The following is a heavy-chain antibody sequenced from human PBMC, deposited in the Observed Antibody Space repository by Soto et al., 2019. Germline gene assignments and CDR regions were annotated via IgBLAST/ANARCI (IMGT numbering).Heavy chain of an antibody. D-gene: IGHD7-27*01. Sequence: TSETLSLTCTASGGSLTAYSWNWIRQPVGKGLEWIGRIDTSGKTNHVPPLHHRLTLSIDRFKTQFYLHLKFVPAAETAVYFCAKDESGASDIWGQGTMVTVPS. CDR2: IDTSGKT. V-gene: IGHV4-4*07. J-gene: IGHJ3*02. CDR3: AKDESGASDI. CDR1: GGSLTAYS.